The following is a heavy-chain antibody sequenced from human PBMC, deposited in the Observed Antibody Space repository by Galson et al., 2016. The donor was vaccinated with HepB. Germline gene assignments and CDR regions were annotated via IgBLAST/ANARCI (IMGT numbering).Heavy chain of an antibody. J-gene: IGHJ3*02. Sequence: SLRLSCAASGFTFSNAWMSWVRQAPGKGLEWVSAISGSGVGTYYADSVKGRFTISRDNSKNTLYLQMNSLRAEDTAVYYCAKDDDDYNDAFDIWGQGTMVTVSS. D-gene: IGHD5-24*01. V-gene: IGHV3-23*01. CDR1: GFTFSNAW. CDR2: ISGSGVGT. CDR3: AKDDDDYNDAFDI.